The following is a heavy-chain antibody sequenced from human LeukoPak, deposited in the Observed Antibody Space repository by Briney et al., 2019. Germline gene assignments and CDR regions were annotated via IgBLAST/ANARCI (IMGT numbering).Heavy chain of an antibody. CDR1: GFPFSSYS. CDR2: IKQDGSEK. V-gene: IGHV3-7*01. Sequence: PGGSLRLSCAASGFPFSSYSMTWVRQAPGKGLEWVANIKQDGSEKNYVDSVKGRFTISRDNAKTSLYLQMNSLRAEDTAVYYCARSLWPEDYWGQGTLVTVSS. D-gene: IGHD5-18*01. J-gene: IGHJ4*02. CDR3: ARSLWPEDY.